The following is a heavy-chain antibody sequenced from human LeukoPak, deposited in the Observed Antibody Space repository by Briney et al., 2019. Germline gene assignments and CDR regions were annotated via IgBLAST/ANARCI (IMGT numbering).Heavy chain of an antibody. Sequence: SXXASGXXFTXCDXNWVRQXTXQGLEWMGWMNPNSGNTGYAQKFQGRVTITRNTSISTAYMELSSLRSEDTAVYYCARGYWRTFDYWGQGTLVTVSS. CDR3: ARGYWRTFDY. J-gene: IGHJ4*02. CDR1: GXXFTXCD. CDR2: MNPNSGNT. D-gene: IGHD2-8*02. V-gene: IGHV1-8*03.